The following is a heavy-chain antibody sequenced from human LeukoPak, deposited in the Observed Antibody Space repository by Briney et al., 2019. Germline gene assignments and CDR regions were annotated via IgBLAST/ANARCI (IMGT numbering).Heavy chain of an antibody. CDR2: IDTYSGKT. CDR1: GYTYTTDG. D-gene: IGHD6-13*01. Sequence: ASVKVSCKASGYTYTTDGISWVRQAPGQGREWVGWIDTYSGKTNYAQKFQGRVTMTSDTSTSTAYVELRSLRSDDTAVYYCARDRGIAEAGSFDPWGQGTLVTVSS. V-gene: IGHV1-18*01. J-gene: IGHJ5*02. CDR3: ARDRGIAEAGSFDP.